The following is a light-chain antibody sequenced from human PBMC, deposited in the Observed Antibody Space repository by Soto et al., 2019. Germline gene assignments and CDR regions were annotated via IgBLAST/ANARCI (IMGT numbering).Light chain of an antibody. J-gene: IGKJ4*01. CDR1: QDIGTW. CDR2: AAS. Sequence: DIQMTQSPSTLSASVGDRVTITCRASQDIGTWLAWYQQKPEKAPKVLIYAASTLQSGVPSRFSGSGSGTEFTLTISSLRPEDFATYYCQQLNSYPLTFGGGTKVDI. V-gene: IGKV1-9*01. CDR3: QQLNSYPLT.